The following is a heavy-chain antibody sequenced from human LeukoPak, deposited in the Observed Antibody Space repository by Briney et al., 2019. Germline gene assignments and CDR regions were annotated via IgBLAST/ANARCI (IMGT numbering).Heavy chain of an antibody. J-gene: IGHJ4*02. CDR2: ISAYNGNT. CDR1: GYTFTSYG. CDR3: ARDRFPYSSGPNFDY. D-gene: IGHD6-19*01. V-gene: IGHV1-18*01. Sequence: GASVNVSCKASGYTFTSYGISWVRQAPGQGLEWMGWISAYNGNTNYAQKLQGRVTITTDTSTSTAYMELRSLGSDATAVYYSARDRFPYSSGPNFDYWGQGTLVTVSS.